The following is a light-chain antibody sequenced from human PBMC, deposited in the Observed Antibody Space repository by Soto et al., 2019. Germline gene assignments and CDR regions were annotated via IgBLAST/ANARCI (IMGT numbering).Light chain of an antibody. CDR1: QSISSW. V-gene: IGKV1-5*01. CDR2: DAS. Sequence: DIQMTQSPSTLSASVGDRVTITCRASQSISSWLAWYQQKPGKAPKLLIYDASSLESGVPSRFSCSGSGTEFTLTISSLQSDDFATYYGQQYNSYPYTFGQGTKLEIK. CDR3: QQYNSYPYT. J-gene: IGKJ2*01.